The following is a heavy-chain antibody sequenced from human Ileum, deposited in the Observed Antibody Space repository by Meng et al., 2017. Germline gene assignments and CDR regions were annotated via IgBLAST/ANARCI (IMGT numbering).Heavy chain of an antibody. D-gene: IGHD1-1*01. V-gene: IGHV4-31*03. Sequence: QVQLQESAPGLVKPSQTLSLTCTVSGGSISSGGYYWSWIRQHPGKCLEWIGYIYDSGSTYYNPSLKSRIAILGDTSKNQFSLNLSSVTAADTAVYYCARGGTAYFDYWGQGTLVTVSS. CDR1: GGSISSGGYY. CDR2: IYDSGST. CDR3: ARGGTAYFDY. J-gene: IGHJ4*02.